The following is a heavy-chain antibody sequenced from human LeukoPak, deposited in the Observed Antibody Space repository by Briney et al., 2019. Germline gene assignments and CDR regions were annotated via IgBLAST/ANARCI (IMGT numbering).Heavy chain of an antibody. V-gene: IGHV3-23*01. J-gene: IGHJ4*02. CDR2: ISGSGGST. D-gene: IGHD3-10*01. CDR1: GFTFSSYA. Sequence: PGGSLRLSCAASGFTFSSYAMSWVRQAPGKGLEWVSAISGSGGSTYYADSVKGRFTISRDNSKNTLYLQMNSLRAEDTAVYYCAKGQYYYGSGSLFYWGQGTLVTVSS. CDR3: AKGQYYYGSGSLFY.